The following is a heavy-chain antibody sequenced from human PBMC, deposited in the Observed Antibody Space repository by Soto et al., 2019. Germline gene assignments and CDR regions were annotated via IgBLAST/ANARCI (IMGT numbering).Heavy chain of an antibody. CDR1: GYSFTTYW. V-gene: IGHV5-51*01. J-gene: IGHJ4*02. D-gene: IGHD2-15*01. CDR2: IYPGDSDT. CDR3: ARVGYCGGGTCYAGGPFDY. Sequence: ESLKISCKGSGYSFTTYWIAWVRQMPGKGLEWMGIIYPGDSDTTYSPSFQGQVTISADKSISTAYLQWSSLKASDTAMYYCARVGYCGGGTCYAGGPFDYWGQGTLVTVSS.